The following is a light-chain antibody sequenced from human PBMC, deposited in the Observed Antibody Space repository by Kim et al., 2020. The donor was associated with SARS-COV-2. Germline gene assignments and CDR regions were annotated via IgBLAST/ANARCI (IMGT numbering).Light chain of an antibody. CDR1: SSNIGSDY. J-gene: IGLJ1*01. V-gene: IGLV1-47*01. Sequence: ELTQPPSASGTPGQRVTISCSGSSSNIGSDYVFWYQQLPGTAPKLLIYRNNQRPSGVPDRFSGSKSGTSASLAISGLRSDDEADYYCAAWDDSLSGRVFGTGTKVTVL. CDR3: AAWDDSLSGRV. CDR2: RNN.